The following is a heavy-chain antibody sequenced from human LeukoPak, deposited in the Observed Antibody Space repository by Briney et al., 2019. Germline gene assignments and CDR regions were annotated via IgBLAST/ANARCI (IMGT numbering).Heavy chain of an antibody. Sequence: SETLSLTCTVSGGSISSYYWSWIRQPPGKGLEWIGEINHSGSTNYNPSLKSRVTISVDTSKNQFSLKLSSVTAADTAVYYCARTRGMSYWGQGTLVTVSS. CDR3: ARTRGMSY. CDR1: GGSISSYY. V-gene: IGHV4-34*01. CDR2: INHSGST. J-gene: IGHJ4*02. D-gene: IGHD3-16*01.